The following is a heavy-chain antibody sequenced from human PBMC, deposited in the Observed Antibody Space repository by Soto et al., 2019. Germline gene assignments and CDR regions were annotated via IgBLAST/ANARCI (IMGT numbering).Heavy chain of an antibody. V-gene: IGHV3-48*02. Sequence: EVQLVESGGGLVQPGGSLRLSCAASGFTFSTYNMNWVRQAPGKGLEWVSYISSSSTIYYADSVKGRFTISRDNAKKSLYLQMNSLRDEDTAVYYCAREFFYDYWGQGTLVTVSS. D-gene: IGHD3-3*01. CDR3: AREFFYDY. J-gene: IGHJ4*02. CDR2: ISSSSTI. CDR1: GFTFSTYN.